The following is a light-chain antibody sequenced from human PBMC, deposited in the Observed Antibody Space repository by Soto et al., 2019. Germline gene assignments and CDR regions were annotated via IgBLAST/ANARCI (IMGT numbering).Light chain of an antibody. CDR3: QQSYTTPRA. Sequence: DIQMTQSPSSLSASVGDRVTITCRASQRISTYLNWYQQKPVKAPKILIYAASRLQSGDPSRFSGSGSGTDFTLTISSLQPEDFATYYCQQSYTTPRAFGGGTKVEIK. J-gene: IGKJ4*01. V-gene: IGKV1-39*01. CDR1: QRISTY. CDR2: AAS.